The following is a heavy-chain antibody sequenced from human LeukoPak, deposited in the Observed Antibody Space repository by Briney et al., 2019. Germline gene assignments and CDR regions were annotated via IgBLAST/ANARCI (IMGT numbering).Heavy chain of an antibody. Sequence: HPGGSLRLSCAVSGFTLSSYCMNWVRQAPGKGLEWVLSISCSSCYIYYADSVRGRFTISRDNSKKTLYLQMNSLRAEDTAVYYCAKDIDYGDYVVSWGQGTLVTVSS. CDR2: ISCSSCYI. J-gene: IGHJ4*02. CDR1: GFTLSSYC. V-gene: IGHV3-23*01. CDR3: AKDIDYGDYVVS. D-gene: IGHD4-17*01.